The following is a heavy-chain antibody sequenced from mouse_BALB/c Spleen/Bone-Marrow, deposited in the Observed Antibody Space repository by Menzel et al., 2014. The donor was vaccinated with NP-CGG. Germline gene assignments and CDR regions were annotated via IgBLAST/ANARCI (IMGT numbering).Heavy chain of an antibody. D-gene: IGHD4-1*02. CDR2: INPSNGRT. CDR1: GYTFTSYW. CDR3: TSPQLGRDY. Sequence: QVQLQQSGAELVKPGASVKLSCKASGYTFTSYWMYWVKQRPGQGLEWIGEINPSNGRTDYNEKFKTKATLTVDSSSSTANMQLSSLTSEDSAVYYCTSPQLGRDYWGQGTTLTVSS. V-gene: IGHV1S81*02. J-gene: IGHJ2*01.